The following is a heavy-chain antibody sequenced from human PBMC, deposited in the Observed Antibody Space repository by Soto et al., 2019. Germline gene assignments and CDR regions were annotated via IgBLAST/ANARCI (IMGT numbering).Heavy chain of an antibody. D-gene: IGHD6-25*01. V-gene: IGHV3-30*18. Sequence: QVQLVESGGGVVQPGRSLRLSCAASGFTFSDYGMHWVRQAPGKGLEWVAVISYDGNNKYYADSVKGRFTISRDNSKNTLYMPMNSLRTEDTAVFYCVEDGGDSGAHFDNWGQGTLVTVSS. CDR2: ISYDGNNK. J-gene: IGHJ4*02. CDR3: VEDGGDSGAHFDN. CDR1: GFTFSDYG.